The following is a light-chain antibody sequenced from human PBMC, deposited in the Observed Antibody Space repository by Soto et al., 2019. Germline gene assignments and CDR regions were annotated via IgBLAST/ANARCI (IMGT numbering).Light chain of an antibody. CDR3: SSYTISSTLVL. Sequence: QSALTQPASVSGSPGQSITISCTGTSSDVGAYNYVSWYQQHPGKAPKLMIYDVSNRPSGVSNRFSGSKSGNTASLTISGLQAEDEADYYCSSYTISSTLVLFGGGTKLT. CDR2: DVS. CDR1: SSDVGAYNY. J-gene: IGLJ2*01. V-gene: IGLV2-14*01.